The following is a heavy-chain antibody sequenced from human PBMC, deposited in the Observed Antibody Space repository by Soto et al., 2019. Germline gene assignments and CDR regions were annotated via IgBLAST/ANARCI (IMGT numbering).Heavy chain of an antibody. Sequence: QVQLQQWGAGLLKPSETLSLTCAVYGGSFSGYYWSWIRQPPGKGLEWIGEINHSGSTNYNPSLKSRVTISVDTSKNQFSLKLSSVTAADTAVYYCASLVVTAIEDYWGQGTLVTVSS. J-gene: IGHJ4*02. CDR2: INHSGST. CDR1: GGSFSGYY. V-gene: IGHV4-34*01. CDR3: ASLVVTAIEDY. D-gene: IGHD2-21*02.